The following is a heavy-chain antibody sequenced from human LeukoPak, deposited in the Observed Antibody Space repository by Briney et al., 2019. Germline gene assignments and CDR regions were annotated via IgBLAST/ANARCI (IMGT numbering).Heavy chain of an antibody. D-gene: IGHD3-10*01. V-gene: IGHV3-21*01. Sequence: GGSLRLSCAASGFTFSSYSMNWVRQAPGKGLEWVSSISSSSSYIYYADSVKGRFTISRDNAKNSLYLQMNSLRAEDTAVYYCARVLLWFGEFNQGFDYWGQGTPVTVSS. J-gene: IGHJ4*02. CDR3: ARVLLWFGEFNQGFDY. CDR2: ISSSSSYI. CDR1: GFTFSSYS.